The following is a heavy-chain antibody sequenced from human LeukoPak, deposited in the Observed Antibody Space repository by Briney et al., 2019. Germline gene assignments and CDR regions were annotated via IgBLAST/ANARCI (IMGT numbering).Heavy chain of an antibody. V-gene: IGHV3-7*01. D-gene: IGHD3-10*01. CDR3: ARGGALLLWFGELSGYYMDV. J-gene: IGHJ6*03. Sequence: PGGSLRLSCAASGFTFSSYWMSWVRQAPGKGLEWVANIKQDGSEKYYVDSVKGRFTISRDNAKNSLYLQMNSLRAEDTAVYYCARGGALLLWFGELSGYYMDVWGKGTTVTVSS. CDR2: IKQDGSEK. CDR1: GFTFSSYW.